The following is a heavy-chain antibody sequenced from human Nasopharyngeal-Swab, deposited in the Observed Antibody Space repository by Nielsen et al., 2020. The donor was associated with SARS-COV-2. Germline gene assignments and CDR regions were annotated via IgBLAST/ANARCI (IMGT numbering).Heavy chain of an antibody. Sequence: SVKVSCKASGFTFTSSAMQWVRQARGQRLEWIGWIVVGSGNTNYAQKFQERVPITRDMSTSTAYMELSSLRSEDTAVYYCAAPYDFWSDARGWYYYGMDVWGQGTTVTVSS. J-gene: IGHJ6*02. CDR3: AAPYDFWSDARGWYYYGMDV. V-gene: IGHV1-58*02. CDR2: IVVGSGNT. CDR1: GFTFTSSA. D-gene: IGHD3-3*01.